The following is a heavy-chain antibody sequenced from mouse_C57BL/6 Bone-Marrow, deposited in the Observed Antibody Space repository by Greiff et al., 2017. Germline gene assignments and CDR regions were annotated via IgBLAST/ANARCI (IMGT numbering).Heavy chain of an antibody. Sequence: QVQLQQPGAELVKPGASVKVSCKASGYTFTSYWMHWVKQRPGQGLEWIGRIHPSDSDTNYNQKFKGKATLTVDKSSSTAYMQLSSLTSEDSAVYYCAIPYGSSYSAMDYWGQGTSVTVSS. CDR3: AIPYGSSYSAMDY. CDR2: IHPSDSDT. D-gene: IGHD1-1*01. J-gene: IGHJ4*01. V-gene: IGHV1-74*01. CDR1: GYTFTSYW.